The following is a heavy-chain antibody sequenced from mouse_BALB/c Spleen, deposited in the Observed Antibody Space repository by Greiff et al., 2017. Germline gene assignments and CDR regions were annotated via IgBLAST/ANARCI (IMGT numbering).Heavy chain of an antibody. CDR2: INPSNGRT. CDR3: ASIRLRFAY. J-gene: IGHJ3*01. CDR1: GYTFTSYW. V-gene: IGHV1S81*02. D-gene: IGHD1-2*01. Sequence: QVQLKQPGAELVKPGASVKLSCKASGYTFTSYWMHWVKQRPGQGLEWIGEINPSNGRTNYNEKFKSKATLTVDKSSSTAYMQLSSLTSEDSAVYYCASIRLRFAYWGQGTLVTVSA.